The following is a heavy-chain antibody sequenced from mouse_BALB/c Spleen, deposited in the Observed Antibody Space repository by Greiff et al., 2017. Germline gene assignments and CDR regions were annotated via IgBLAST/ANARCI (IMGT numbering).Heavy chain of an antibody. D-gene: IGHD3-3*01. CDR2: ISSGSSTI. V-gene: IGHV5-17*02. CDR3: ARSGAGYFDY. J-gene: IGHJ2*01. Sequence: EGKLVESGGGLVKPGGSLKLSCAASGFTFSSFGMHWVRQAPEKGLEWVAYISSGSSTIYYADTVKGRFTISRDNPKNTLFLQMTSLRSEDTAMYYCARSGAGYFDYWGQGTTLTVSS. CDR1: GFTFSSFG.